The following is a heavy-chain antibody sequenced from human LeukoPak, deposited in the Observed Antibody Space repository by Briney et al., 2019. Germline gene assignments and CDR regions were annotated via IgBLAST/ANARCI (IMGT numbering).Heavy chain of an antibody. CDR2: ISTRSSST. CDR1: GFTFSDWY. Sequence: SGGSLRLSCAASGFTFSDWYMSWIRQAPGKGLEWVSYISTRSSSTNYADSVKGRFTISRDDAKNSLYLQMNSLRAEDTAVYYCARGHWGLDVWGQGTTVTVSS. CDR3: ARGHWGLDV. J-gene: IGHJ6*02. D-gene: IGHD1-1*01. V-gene: IGHV3-11*05.